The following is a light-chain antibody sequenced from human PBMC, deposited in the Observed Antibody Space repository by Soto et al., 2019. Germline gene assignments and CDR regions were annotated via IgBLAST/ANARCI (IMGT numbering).Light chain of an antibody. V-gene: IGLV2-14*01. Sequence: QSALTQPASVSGSPGQSITISCTGTSSDVGGYNYVSWYQQHPGKAPKLMIYEVSNRPSGVSNRFSASKSGNTASLTISGLQAEDEADYYCGSHAGNSNLVFGGGTKLTVL. CDR2: EVS. J-gene: IGLJ3*02. CDR1: SSDVGGYNY. CDR3: GSHAGNSNLV.